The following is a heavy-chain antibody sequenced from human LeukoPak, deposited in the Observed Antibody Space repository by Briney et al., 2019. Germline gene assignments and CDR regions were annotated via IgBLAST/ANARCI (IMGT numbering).Heavy chain of an antibody. CDR2: IRYDGRNK. D-gene: IGHD4-17*01. CDR1: GFTFRSYG. J-gene: IGHJ4*02. CDR3: AKGGQYGDYVSYFDY. V-gene: IGHV3-30*02. Sequence: GGSLTLSCAASGFTFRSYGMHWVRQAPGKGLEWVAFIRYDGRNKYYADSVKGRFTLYRDNSKNTLYPQMNSLRAEDTAVYFCAKGGQYGDYVSYFDYWGQGALVAVSS.